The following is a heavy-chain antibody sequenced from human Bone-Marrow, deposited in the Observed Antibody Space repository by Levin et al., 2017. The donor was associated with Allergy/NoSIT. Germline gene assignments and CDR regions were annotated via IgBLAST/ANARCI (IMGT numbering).Heavy chain of an antibody. CDR3: ARGTGGYDTYYFDY. J-gene: IGHJ4*02. Sequence: ASVKVSCKASGGDFSSYTIAWVRQAPGQGLEWMGRIIPVLNTTDYAQKLQGKVTITADTSTNKAYMELSSLTSEDTAVYYCARGTGGYDTYYFDYWGQGTLVTVSS. CDR1: GGDFSSYT. CDR2: IIPVLNTT. V-gene: IGHV1-69*08. D-gene: IGHD5-12*01.